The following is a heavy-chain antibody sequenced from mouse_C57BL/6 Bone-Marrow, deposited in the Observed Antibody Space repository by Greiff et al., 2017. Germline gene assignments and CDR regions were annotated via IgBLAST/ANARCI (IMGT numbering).Heavy chain of an antibody. CDR3: ARYYYGSPFAY. CDR2: IHPSDSDT. V-gene: IGHV1-74*01. Sequence: QVQLQQPGAELVKPGASVKVSCKASGYTFTSYWMHWVKQRPGQGLEWIGRIHPSDSDTNYNQKFKGKATLTVDQSSSTAYMQLNSLTSDDSAVYYCARYYYGSPFAYWGQGTLVTVSA. D-gene: IGHD1-1*01. CDR1: GYTFTSYW. J-gene: IGHJ3*01.